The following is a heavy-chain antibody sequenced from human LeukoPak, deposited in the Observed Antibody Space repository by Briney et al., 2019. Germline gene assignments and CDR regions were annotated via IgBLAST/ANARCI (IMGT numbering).Heavy chain of an antibody. CDR1: GYTSTNYG. J-gene: IGHJ6*03. D-gene: IGHD6-19*01. Sequence: ASVKVSCKASGYTSTNYGISWVRQAPGQGLEWMGWISVYSGNTNYAQKLQDRVTMTTDTSTSTAYMELRSLTSDDTAVYYSARDSRLGWYMDVWGKGTTVTVSS. CDR2: ISVYSGNT. V-gene: IGHV1-18*01. CDR3: ARDSRLGWYMDV.